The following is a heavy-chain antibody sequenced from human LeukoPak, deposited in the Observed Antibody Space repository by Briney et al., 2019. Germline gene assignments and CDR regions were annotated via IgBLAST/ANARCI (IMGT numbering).Heavy chain of an antibody. CDR1: GFTFSSYG. CDR3: ARKGNAFDF. J-gene: IGHJ3*01. D-gene: IGHD3-10*01. Sequence: GGSLRLSCAASGFTFSSYGMHWVRQAPGKGLEWVANIKLDVSETYYVDSMRGRFTISRDNTKNSLYLQMDSLRAEDTAVYYCARKGNAFDFWGQGTMVTVSS. V-gene: IGHV3-7*01. CDR2: IKLDVSET.